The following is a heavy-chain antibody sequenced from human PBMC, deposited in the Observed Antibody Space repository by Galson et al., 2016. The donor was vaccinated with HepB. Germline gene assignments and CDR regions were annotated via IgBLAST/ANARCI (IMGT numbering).Heavy chain of an antibody. D-gene: IGHD3-10*01. V-gene: IGHV3-7*03. J-gene: IGHJ3*02. Sequence: SLRLSCAGSGFSFSGDWMTWVRQAPGKGLEWVANIKQDGTKKNYVDSVKGRFTISRDNANNLLYLQMNSLRAEDTAVYYCARDKTYYGSGSNGSGNYFDAFDIWGQGTMVTVSS. CDR1: GFSFSGDW. CDR2: IKQDGTKK. CDR3: ARDKTYYGSGSNGSGNYFDAFDI.